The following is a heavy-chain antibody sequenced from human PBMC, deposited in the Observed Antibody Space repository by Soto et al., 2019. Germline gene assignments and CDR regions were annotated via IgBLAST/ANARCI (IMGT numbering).Heavy chain of an antibody. D-gene: IGHD2-2*01. V-gene: IGHV3-30*18. CDR1: GFSFSSYG. J-gene: IGHJ4*02. CDR2: TSYEGSNK. Sequence: QVQLEESGGGVVQPGRSLRLSCAASGFSFSSYGMHWVRQAPGKGLEWVAATSYEGSNKYYADSVKGRFTISRDNPKNTLYLQMNSLRDEDTAVYYCAKASRRIVIVPADLDSWGQGTLVTVSS. CDR3: AKASRRIVIVPADLDS.